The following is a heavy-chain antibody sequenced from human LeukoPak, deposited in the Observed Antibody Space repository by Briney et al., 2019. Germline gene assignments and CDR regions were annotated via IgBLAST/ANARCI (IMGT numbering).Heavy chain of an antibody. D-gene: IGHD3-10*01. CDR1: GGSITSYY. CDR2: IYYSGST. CDR3: ARAHYGSGLGY. V-gene: IGHV4-59*01. J-gene: IGHJ4*02. Sequence: PSETLSLTCTVSGGSITSYYWSWIRQPPGKGLEWIGYIYYSGSTNYNPSLKSRVTISVDTSKNQFSLKLSSVTAADTAVYYCARAHYGSGLGYWGQGTLVTVSS.